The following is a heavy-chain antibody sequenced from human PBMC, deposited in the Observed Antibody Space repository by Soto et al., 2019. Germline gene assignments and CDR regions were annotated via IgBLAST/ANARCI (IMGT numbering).Heavy chain of an antibody. CDR3: ARSVQQYGSGDSGSDY. D-gene: IGHD3-10*01. CDR1: GGTFSSYA. CDR2: IIPIFGTA. J-gene: IGHJ4*02. V-gene: IGHV1-69*12. Sequence: QVQLVQSGAEVKKPGSSVKGSCKASGGTFSSYAISWVRQAPGQVLEWMGGIIPIFGTANYAQKFQGRVRITANESTSTADMEQSSLRSEDTAVYYCARSVQQYGSGDSGSDYWGQGTLVTVSS.